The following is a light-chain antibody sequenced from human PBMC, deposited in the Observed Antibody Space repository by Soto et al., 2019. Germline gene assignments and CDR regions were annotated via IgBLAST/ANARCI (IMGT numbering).Light chain of an antibody. CDR3: SSYTRSSTYV. J-gene: IGLJ1*01. Sequence: QYALTQPASVSASPGQSIAISCSGTSSDVGAYDYVSWYQHHPGKAPKLIIYEVTYRPAGVSNRFSASKSGNTASLTISGLQAEDEADYYCSSYTRSSTYVFGSGTKHTVL. CDR2: EVT. V-gene: IGLV2-14*01. CDR1: SSDVGAYDY.